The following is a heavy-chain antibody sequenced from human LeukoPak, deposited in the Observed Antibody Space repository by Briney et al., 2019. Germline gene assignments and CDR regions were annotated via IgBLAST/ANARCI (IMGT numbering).Heavy chain of an antibody. V-gene: IGHV5-51*01. CDR1: YW. CDR2: IYPGDSDT. Sequence: YWSWIRQPPGKGLEWMGIIYPGDSDTRYSPSFQGQVTISADKSISTAYLQWSSLKASDTAMYYCARLRATPYYFDYWGQGTLVTVSS. CDR3: ARLRATPYYFDY. D-gene: IGHD1-26*01. J-gene: IGHJ4*02.